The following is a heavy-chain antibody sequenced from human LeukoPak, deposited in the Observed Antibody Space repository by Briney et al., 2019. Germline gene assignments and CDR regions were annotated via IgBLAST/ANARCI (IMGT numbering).Heavy chain of an antibody. Sequence: ASVKVSCKASGYTFTGYAIHWARQAPGQGLEWMGWINPEKRDTGYAHKFQGRVTMTSDTSISTAYMELGSLRSDDTAVYYCAKKVRGPSHPLDFWGQGTLVTVSS. CDR3: AKKVRGPSHPLDF. V-gene: IGHV1-2*02. CDR1: GYTFTGYA. CDR2: INPEKRDT. D-gene: IGHD5-12*01. J-gene: IGHJ4*02.